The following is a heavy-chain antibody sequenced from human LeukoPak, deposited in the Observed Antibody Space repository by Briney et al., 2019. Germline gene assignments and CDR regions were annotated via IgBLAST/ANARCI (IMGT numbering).Heavy chain of an antibody. CDR1: GGSISSGSYD. CDR3: ARAASIAARATFDY. V-gene: IGHV4-61*02. J-gene: IGHJ4*02. Sequence: PSQTLSLTCTVSGGSISSGSYDRSWIRQPAGKGLEWIGRIYTSGSTNYNPSLKSRVTISVDTSKNQFSLKLSSVTAADTAVYYCARAASIAARATFDYWGQGTLVTVSS. D-gene: IGHD6-6*01. CDR2: IYTSGST.